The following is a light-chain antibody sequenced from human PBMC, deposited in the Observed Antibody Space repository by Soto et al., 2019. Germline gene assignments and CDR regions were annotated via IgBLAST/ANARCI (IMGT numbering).Light chain of an antibody. CDR3: SSYGGSNNVV. J-gene: IGLJ1*01. V-gene: IGLV2-8*01. Sequence: QSALTQPPSASGSPGQSVTISCTGTSSDVGRYNHVSWYQQYPGKAPKLMIYEVTNRPSGVPDRFSGSKSGNTASLTVSGLQAEDEADYFCSSYGGSNNVVFGTGTKLTVL. CDR1: SSDVGRYNH. CDR2: EVT.